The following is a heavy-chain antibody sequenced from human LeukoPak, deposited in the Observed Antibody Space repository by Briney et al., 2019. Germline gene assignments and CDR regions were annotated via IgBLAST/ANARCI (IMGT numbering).Heavy chain of an antibody. V-gene: IGHV4-59*08. CDR2: IYYSGSS. J-gene: IGHJ3*02. Sequence: PSETLSLTCTVSGGSISNYYWSWIRQPPGKGLEWVGSIYYSGSSNYNPSLESRVTISVDTSKSQFSLQLDSVTAADTAVYYCARDISGGSHAFDIWGQGTMVIVSS. CDR3: ARDISGGSHAFDI. CDR1: GGSISNYY. D-gene: IGHD3-3*02.